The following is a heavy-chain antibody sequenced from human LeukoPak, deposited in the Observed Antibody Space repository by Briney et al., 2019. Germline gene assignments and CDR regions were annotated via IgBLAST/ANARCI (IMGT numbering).Heavy chain of an antibody. CDR2: IIPILGIA. D-gene: IGHD3-22*01. V-gene: IGHV1-69*04. J-gene: IGHJ6*02. Sequence: SVKVSCKASGGTFSSYAISWVRQAPGQVLEWMGRIIPILGIANYAQKFQGRVTITADKSTSTAYMELSSLRSEDTAVYYCATRRYYDSSGYRYYYYGMDVWGQGTTVTVSS. CDR3: ATRRYYDSSGYRYYYYGMDV. CDR1: GGTFSSYA.